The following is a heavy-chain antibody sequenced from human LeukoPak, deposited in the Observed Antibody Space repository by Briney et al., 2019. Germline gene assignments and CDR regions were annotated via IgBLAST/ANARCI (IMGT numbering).Heavy chain of an antibody. CDR3: ATTKQARRYFDY. CDR1: GFTFSSNA. J-gene: IGHJ4*02. Sequence: GGSLRLSCAGSGFTFSSNALSWVRQAPGKGLEWVSAISTSGGNTYYADSVRGRFTISRDNSKNTLYPQMTTLRAEDTAVYYCATTKQARRYFDYWGQGTLVTVSS. V-gene: IGHV3-23*01. CDR2: ISTSGGNT. D-gene: IGHD1-1*01.